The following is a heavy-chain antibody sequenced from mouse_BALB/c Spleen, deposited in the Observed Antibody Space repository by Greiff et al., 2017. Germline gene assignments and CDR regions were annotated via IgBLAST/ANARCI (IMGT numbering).Heavy chain of an antibody. CDR2: IYPGNVNT. V-gene: IGHV1S56*01. CDR3: ARRGPFDY. J-gene: IGHJ2*01. CDR1: GYTFTSYY. Sequence: VQVVESGPELVKPGASVRISCKASGYTFTSYYIHWVKQRPGQGLEWIGWIYPGNVNTKYNEKFKGKATLTADKSSSTAYMQLSSLTSEDSAVYFCARRGPFDYWGQGTTLTVSS.